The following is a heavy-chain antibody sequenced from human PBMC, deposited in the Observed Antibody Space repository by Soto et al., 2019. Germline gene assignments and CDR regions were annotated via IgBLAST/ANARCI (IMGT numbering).Heavy chain of an antibody. CDR3: AKGRRIAAAGGGGYYYYGMDV. Sequence: GGSLRLSCAASGFTFSSYGMHWVRQAPGKGLEWVAVISYDGSNKYYADSVKGRFTISRDNSKNTLYLQMNSLRAEDTAVYYCAKGRRIAAAGGGGYYYYGMDVWGQGTTVTVSS. D-gene: IGHD6-13*01. CDR2: ISYDGSNK. CDR1: GFTFSSYG. V-gene: IGHV3-30*18. J-gene: IGHJ6*02.